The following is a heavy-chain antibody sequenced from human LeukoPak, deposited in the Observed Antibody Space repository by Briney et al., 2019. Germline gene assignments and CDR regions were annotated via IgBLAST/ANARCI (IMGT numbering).Heavy chain of an antibody. CDR3: AREAIAARRRGFDY. Sequence: GASVKVSCKASGYTFTGYYMHWVRQAPGRGLEWMGWINPNSGGTNYAQKFQGRVTTTRDTSISTAYMELSRLRSDDTAVYYCAREAIAARRRGFDYWGQGTLVTVSS. D-gene: IGHD6-6*01. CDR1: GYTFTGYY. J-gene: IGHJ4*02. V-gene: IGHV1-2*02. CDR2: INPNSGGT.